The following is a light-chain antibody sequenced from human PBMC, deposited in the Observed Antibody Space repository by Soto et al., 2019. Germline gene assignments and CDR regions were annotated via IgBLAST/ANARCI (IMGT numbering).Light chain of an antibody. J-gene: IGLJ2*01. CDR2: EVS. V-gene: IGLV2-14*01. CDR1: SSDVGGYNY. Sequence: QSALTQPASVSGSPGQSITISCTGTSSDVGGYNYVSWYQQHPGKAPKLMIYEVSNRPSEVSNRFAGSKSGNTASLTISGLQAEDEADYYCSSYTSSSTVVFGGGTKVTLL. CDR3: SSYTSSSTVV.